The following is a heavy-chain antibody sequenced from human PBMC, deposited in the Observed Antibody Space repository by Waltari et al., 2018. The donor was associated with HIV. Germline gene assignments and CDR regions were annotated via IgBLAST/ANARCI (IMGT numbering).Heavy chain of an antibody. CDR2: INPNSGGT. D-gene: IGHD3-22*01. J-gene: IGHJ4*02. Sequence: QVQLVQSGAEVKKPGDSVKVSCKASGYTFTGDDMHWVRQAPGQGLEWMGWINPNSGGTNYAQKFQGRVTMTRDTSITTAYMEVSRLRSVDTAVYYCARVPYYYDTSAYPDYWGQGNLVTVSS. CDR1: GYTFTGDD. CDR3: ARVPYYYDTSAYPDY. V-gene: IGHV1-2*02.